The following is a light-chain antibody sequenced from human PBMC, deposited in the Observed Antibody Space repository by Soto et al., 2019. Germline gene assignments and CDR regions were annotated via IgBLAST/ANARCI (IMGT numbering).Light chain of an antibody. CDR3: YQYYSSPHT. CDR2: ATS. J-gene: IGKJ3*01. Sequence: EIVLTQSPDTLSLSPGETATLSCRTSQTISRDDLAWYQQRPGQAPRPLVSATSRRATGIPDRFNGYGSGTDFTLTISSLEPEDFGVYYCYQYYSSPHTFGPGTRVDIK. CDR1: QTISRDD. V-gene: IGKV3-20*01.